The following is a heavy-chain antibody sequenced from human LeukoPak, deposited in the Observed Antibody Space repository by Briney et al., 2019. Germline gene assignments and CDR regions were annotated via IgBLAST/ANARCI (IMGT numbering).Heavy chain of an antibody. Sequence: GGSLRLSRAASGFTFSSHWMHWVRQAPGKGLVWASRMNSDGSSTSCADSVKGRFTISRDNAKNTLYLQMNSLRAEDTAVYYCARGSPSGYANCFDRWGQGTLVTVSS. V-gene: IGHV3-74*01. D-gene: IGHD5-12*01. CDR2: MNSDGSST. J-gene: IGHJ5*02. CDR3: ARGSPSGYANCFDR. CDR1: GFTFSSHW.